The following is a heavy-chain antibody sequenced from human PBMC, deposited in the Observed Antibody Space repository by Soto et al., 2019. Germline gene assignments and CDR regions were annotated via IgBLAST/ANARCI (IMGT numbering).Heavy chain of an antibody. Sequence: GGSLRLSCSASGFTFSSYAMHWVRQAPGKGLEYVSAISSNGGSTYYADSVKGRFTISRDNSKNTLYLQMNSLRAEDTAVYYCARDTDYYDSSGYQRTLDYWGQGTLVTVSS. CDR2: ISSNGGST. CDR1: GFTFSSYA. CDR3: ARDTDYYDSSGYQRTLDY. D-gene: IGHD3-22*01. J-gene: IGHJ4*02. V-gene: IGHV3-64*04.